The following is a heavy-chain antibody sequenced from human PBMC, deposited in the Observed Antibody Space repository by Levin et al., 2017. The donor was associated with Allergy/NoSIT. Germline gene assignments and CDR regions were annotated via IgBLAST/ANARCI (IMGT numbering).Heavy chain of an antibody. CDR3: ARAGFGEYNWNDGSFDI. J-gene: IGHJ3*02. CDR1: GFSVSTSGMC. CDR2: IDWDDDK. Sequence: SGPTLVKPTQTLTLTCTFSGFSVSTSGMCVSWIRQPPGKALEWLALIDWDDDKYYRTSLKTRLTISKDTSKNQVVLTMTNMDTVDTATYYCARAGFGEYNWNDGSFDIWGQGTMVTVSS. D-gene: IGHD1-20*01. V-gene: IGHV2-70*01.